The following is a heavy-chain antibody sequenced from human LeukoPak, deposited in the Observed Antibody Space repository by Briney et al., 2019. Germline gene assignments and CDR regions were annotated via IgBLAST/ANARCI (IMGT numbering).Heavy chain of an antibody. D-gene: IGHD3-10*01. V-gene: IGHV3-7*01. J-gene: IGHJ3*01. CDR1: RITFEKSW. CDR2: MKQDGSEK. Sequence: GGSLRLSCVASRITFEKSWINWVRQAPGRGLEWVANMKQDGSEKYYVDSVKGRFTISRDNAENSLYLQMNSLRAEDTAVYYCARGVRGATQYDAFDLWGQGTMVTVSS. CDR3: ARGVRGATQYDAFDL.